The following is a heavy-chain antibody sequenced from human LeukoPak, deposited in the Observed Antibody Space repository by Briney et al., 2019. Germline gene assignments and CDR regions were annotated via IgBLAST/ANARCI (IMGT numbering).Heavy chain of an antibody. Sequence: SQTLSLTCAISGDSVSSNSAAWNWIRQSPSGGLEWLGRTYYRSNWYNDYAVSVKSRITIKPDTSKNQFSLQLNSVTPEDTAVYYCARDRVAGTYYFDYWGQGTLVTVSS. CDR3: ARDRVAGTYYFDY. CDR1: GDSVSSNSAA. CDR2: TYYRSNWYN. J-gene: IGHJ4*02. V-gene: IGHV6-1*01. D-gene: IGHD6-19*01.